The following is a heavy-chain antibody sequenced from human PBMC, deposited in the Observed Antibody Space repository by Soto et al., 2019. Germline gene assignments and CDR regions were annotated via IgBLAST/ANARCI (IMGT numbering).Heavy chain of an antibody. Sequence: ASVKVSLQASCYTLFSHSISWGRQAPGQGFEWMGWISAYNGNTNYAQKLQGRVTMTTDTSTSTAYMELRSLRSDDTAVYYCARDLEGYSSGRGGMDVWGQGTTVTVSS. CDR1: CYTLFSHS. CDR3: ARDLEGYSSGRGGMDV. CDR2: ISAYNGNT. V-gene: IGHV1-18*01. J-gene: IGHJ6*02. D-gene: IGHD6-19*01.